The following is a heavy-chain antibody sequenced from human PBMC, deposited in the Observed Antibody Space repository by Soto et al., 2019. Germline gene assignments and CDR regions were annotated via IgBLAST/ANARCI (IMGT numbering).Heavy chain of an antibody. V-gene: IGHV1-2*02. J-gene: IGHJ1*01. CDR3: ARDWSGSFGPAAY. CDR2: INPNSGGT. CDR1: GYTFTGYY. Sequence: GASVKVSCKASGYTFTGYYMHWVRQAPGQGLEWMGWINPNSGGTNYAQKFQGRVTMTRDTSISTAYMELSRLRSDDTAVYYCARDWSGSFGPAAYWGQGTLVTVSS. D-gene: IGHD1-26*01.